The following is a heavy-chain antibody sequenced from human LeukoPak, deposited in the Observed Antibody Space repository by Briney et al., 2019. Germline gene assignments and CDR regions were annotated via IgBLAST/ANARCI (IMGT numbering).Heavy chain of an antibody. V-gene: IGHV1-69*05. CDR3: ARDTANWNSNFDY. CDR2: IIPIFGTA. J-gene: IGHJ4*02. Sequence: SVKVSCKASGGTFSSYAISWVRQAPGQGLEWMGGIIPIFGTANYAQKFQGRVTITTDESTSTAYMELSSLRSEDTAVYYCARDTANWNSNFDYWGQGTLVTVSS. D-gene: IGHD1-1*01. CDR1: GGTFSSYA.